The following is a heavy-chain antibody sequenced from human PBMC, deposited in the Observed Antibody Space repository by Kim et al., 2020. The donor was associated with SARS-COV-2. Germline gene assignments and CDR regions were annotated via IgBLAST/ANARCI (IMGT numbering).Heavy chain of an antibody. J-gene: IGHJ6*04. D-gene: IGHD6-19*01. CDR1: GGSISSYY. CDR2: IYYSGST. V-gene: IGHV4-59*01. CDR3: ARDRSRYSSGWYEVGDYYYDGMDV. Sequence: SETLSLTCTVSGGSISSYYWSWIRQPPGKGLEWIGYIYYSGSTNYNPSLKSRVTISVDTTKNQFSLKLSSVTAADTAVYYCARDRSRYSSGWYEVGDYYYDGMDVWGEGTTVTVSS.